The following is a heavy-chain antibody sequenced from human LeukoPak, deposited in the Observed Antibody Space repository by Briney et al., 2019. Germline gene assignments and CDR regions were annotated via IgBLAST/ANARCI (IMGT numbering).Heavy chain of an antibody. V-gene: IGHV3-21*06. CDR1: GFSFSTYA. D-gene: IGHD2-15*01. CDR3: ARDRPTGASRVFVVQ. Sequence: GGSLRLSCTASGFSFSTYAMTWVRQAPGKVLEWISSMSSGSRYIYYADSVRGRFTISRDNTKNSLYLLMNNLRAEDTAIYYCARDRPTGASRVFVVQWGQGTPVTVSS. J-gene: IGHJ4*02. CDR2: MSSGSRYI.